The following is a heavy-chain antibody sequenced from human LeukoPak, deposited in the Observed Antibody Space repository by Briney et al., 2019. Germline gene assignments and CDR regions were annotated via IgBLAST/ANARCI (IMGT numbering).Heavy chain of an antibody. D-gene: IGHD5-18*01. CDR1: GCTFDDYA. J-gene: IGHJ4*02. V-gene: IGHV3-9*01. CDR3: ARDRTGYSYVLVDY. CDR2: ISWNSGNI. Sequence: GRSLRLSCAASGCTFDDYAMHWVRQAPGKGLEWVSGISWNSGNIVYADSVKGRFTISRDNGKNSLYLQMNSLRAEDTALYYCARDRTGYSYVLVDYWGQGTLPTVSS.